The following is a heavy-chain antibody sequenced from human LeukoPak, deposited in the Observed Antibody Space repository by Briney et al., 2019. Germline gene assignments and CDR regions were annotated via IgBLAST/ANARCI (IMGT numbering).Heavy chain of an antibody. Sequence: SETLSLTCTVSGGSISSGSYYWSWIRQPAGKGLEWIGRIYTSGSTNYNPSLKSRVTISVDTSKNQFSLKLSSVTAADTAVYYCAREWGGYCSSTSCLSLFDYWGQGTLVTVSS. CDR3: AREWGGYCSSTSCLSLFDY. CDR1: GGSISSGSYY. J-gene: IGHJ4*02. CDR2: IYTSGST. D-gene: IGHD2-2*01. V-gene: IGHV4-61*02.